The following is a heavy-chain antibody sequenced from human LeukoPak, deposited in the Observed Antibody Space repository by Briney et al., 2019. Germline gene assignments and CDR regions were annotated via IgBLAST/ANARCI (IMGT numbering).Heavy chain of an antibody. D-gene: IGHD2-8*01. V-gene: IGHV3-15*01. J-gene: IGHJ4*02. CDR1: GFTFSNAW. Sequence: PGGSLRLSCAASGFTFSNAWMSWVRQAPGKGLEWVGRIKSKTSGGTTGYAAPVKGRFTISRDDSQNTLYLQMNSLQTEDTAVYYCTTDASPYCSNGKCYSGGNLDSWGQGTLVTVSS. CDR3: TTDASPYCSNGKCYSGGNLDS. CDR2: IKSKTSGGTT.